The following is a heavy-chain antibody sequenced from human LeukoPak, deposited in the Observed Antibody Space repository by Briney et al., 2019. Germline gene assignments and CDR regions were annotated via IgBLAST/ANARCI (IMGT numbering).Heavy chain of an antibody. D-gene: IGHD6-13*01. CDR1: GGTFSSYA. J-gene: IGHJ4*02. Sequence: SVKVSCKASGGTFSSYAISWVRQAPGQGLEGMGGIIPIFGTANYAQKFQGRVTITADESTSTAYMELSSLRSEDTAVYYCARAEYSSSWFDYWGQGTQVTVSS. CDR3: ARAEYSSSWFDY. CDR2: IIPIFGTA. V-gene: IGHV1-69*01.